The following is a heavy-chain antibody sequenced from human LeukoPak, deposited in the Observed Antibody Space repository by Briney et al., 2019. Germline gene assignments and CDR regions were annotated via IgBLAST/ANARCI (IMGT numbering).Heavy chain of an antibody. D-gene: IGHD2-2*02. CDR1: GFTFSSYG. J-gene: IGHJ4*02. CDR2: ISYDGSNK. V-gene: IGHV3-30*03. CDR3: ASRGCSSTSCYIRY. Sequence: GRSLRLSCAASGFTFSSYGMHWVRQAPGKGLEWVAVISYDGSNKYYADSVKGRFTISRDNSKNTLYLQMNSLRAEDTAVYYCASRGCSSTSCYIRYWGQGTLVTVSS.